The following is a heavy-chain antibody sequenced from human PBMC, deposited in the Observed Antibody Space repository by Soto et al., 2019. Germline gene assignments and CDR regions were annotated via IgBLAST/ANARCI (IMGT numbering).Heavy chain of an antibody. V-gene: IGHV4-31*03. Sequence: SETLSLTCTVSGGSISSGGYYWSWIRQHPGKGLEWIGYIYYSGSTYYNPSLKSRVTISVDTSKNQFSLKLSSVTAADTAVYYCARHYAPRNFFDYWGQGTLVTVS. CDR3: ARHYAPRNFFDY. J-gene: IGHJ4*02. CDR2: IYYSGST. CDR1: GGSISSGGYY. D-gene: IGHD3-16*01.